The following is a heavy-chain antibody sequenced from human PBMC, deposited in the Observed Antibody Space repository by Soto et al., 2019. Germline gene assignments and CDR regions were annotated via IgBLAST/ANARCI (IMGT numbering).Heavy chain of an antibody. CDR3: AKEKYYDSSGYSIFDA. V-gene: IGHV3-9*01. J-gene: IGHJ5*02. CDR1: GGSISSGGYS. CDR2: ISWNSGSI. Sequence: LSLTCAVSGGSISSGGYSWSWVRQPPGKGLEWVSGISWNSGSIAYAVSVKGRFTISRDNAKNSLYLQMNSLRAEDTALYYCAKEKYYDSSGYSIFDAWGEGTLVTVSS. D-gene: IGHD3-22*01.